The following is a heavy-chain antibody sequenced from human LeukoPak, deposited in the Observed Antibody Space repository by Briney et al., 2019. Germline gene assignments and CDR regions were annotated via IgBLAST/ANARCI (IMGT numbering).Heavy chain of an antibody. CDR2: FDPEDGET. J-gene: IGHJ4*02. D-gene: IGHD4/OR15-4a*01. V-gene: IGHV1-24*01. CDR1: GYTFTSNY. CDR3: ATRAAGWAGAIVLFDY. Sequence: GASVKVSCKAFGYTFTSNYMHWVRQAPGKGLEWMGGFDPEDGETIYAQKFQGRVTMTEDTSTDTAYMELSSLRSEDTAVYYCATRAAGWAGAIVLFDYWGQGTLVTVSS.